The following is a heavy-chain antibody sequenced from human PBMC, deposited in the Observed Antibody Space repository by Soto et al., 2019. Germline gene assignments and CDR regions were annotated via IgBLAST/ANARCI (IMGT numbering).Heavy chain of an antibody. V-gene: IGHV3-33*01. CDR1: GFTFSSYG. CDR3: ARDAGWDRSYGMDV. Sequence: QVQLVESGGGVVQPGRSLRLSCAASGFTFSSYGMHWVRQAPGKGLEWVAVIWYDGSNKYYADSVKGRFTISRDNSKNTLYLQMNSLRAEDTAVYYCARDAGWDRSYGMDVWGQGTTVTVSS. J-gene: IGHJ6*02. D-gene: IGHD1-26*01. CDR2: IWYDGSNK.